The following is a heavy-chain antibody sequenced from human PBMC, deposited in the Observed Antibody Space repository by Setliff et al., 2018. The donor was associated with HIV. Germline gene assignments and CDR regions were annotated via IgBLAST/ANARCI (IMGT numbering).Heavy chain of an antibody. CDR1: GGSISSGSYY. Sequence: SETLSLTCTVSGGSISSGSYYWNWSRQPAGKGLEWIGRIYTSGSTNYNPSLKSRVTISVDTSQNKFSRKLSSVTAADTAVYYCAREDYYYYGMDVWGQGTTVTVS. CDR2: IYTSGST. CDR3: AREDYYYYGMDV. V-gene: IGHV4-61*02. J-gene: IGHJ6*02.